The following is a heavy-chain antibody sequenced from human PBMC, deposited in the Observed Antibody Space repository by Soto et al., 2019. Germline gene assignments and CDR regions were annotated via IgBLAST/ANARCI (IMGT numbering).Heavy chain of an antibody. CDR2: INPSGGST. D-gene: IGHD3-3*01. Sequence: ASVKVSCKASGYTFTSYYMHWVRQAPGQGLEWMGIINPSGGSTSYAQKFQGRVTMTRDTSTSTVYMELSSLRSEDTAVYYCARDGDVLRFLEWILSAPYGNDVWALGTAVPISS. V-gene: IGHV1-46*01. J-gene: IGHJ6*02. CDR3: ARDGDVLRFLEWILSAPYGNDV. CDR1: GYTFTSYY.